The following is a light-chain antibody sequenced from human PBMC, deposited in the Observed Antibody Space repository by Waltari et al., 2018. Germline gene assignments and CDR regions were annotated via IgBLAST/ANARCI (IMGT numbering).Light chain of an antibody. V-gene: IGLV3-21*02. CDR3: QVWDGSSDHYV. J-gene: IGLJ1*01. Sequence: SYVLTQPPSVSVAPGQTARITCGGHNIGSESVHWYQQKPGQAPVLVVYDDSDRPSGFPGRFAGSNSGNTATLTISRVEAGDEADYYCQVWDGSSDHYVFGTGTTVTVL. CDR1: NIGSES. CDR2: DDS.